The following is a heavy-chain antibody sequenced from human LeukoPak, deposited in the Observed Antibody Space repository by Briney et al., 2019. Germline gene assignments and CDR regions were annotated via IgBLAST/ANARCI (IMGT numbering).Heavy chain of an antibody. D-gene: IGHD4-17*01. CDR1: GGSFSGYY. CDR3: ARSAELRYPFDY. V-gene: IGHV4-34*01. CDR2: INHSGST. Sequence: SETLSLTCAVYGGSFSGYYWSWIRQPPGKGLEWIGEINHSGSTNYNPPLKSRVTISVDTSKNQFSLKLSSVTAADTAVYYCARSAELRYPFDYWGQGTLVTVSS. J-gene: IGHJ4*02.